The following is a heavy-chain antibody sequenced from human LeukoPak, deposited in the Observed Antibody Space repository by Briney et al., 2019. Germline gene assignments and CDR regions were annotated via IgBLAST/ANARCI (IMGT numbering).Heavy chain of an antibody. V-gene: IGHV3-21*01. D-gene: IGHD5-18*01. Sequence: VGSLRLSCAGSGFSFSDYTMNWVRQAPGKGLEWVSSISSSSSYIYYADSVKGRFTISRDNAKNSLYLQMNSLRAEDTAVYYCARGYGRADYWGQGTLVSVSS. J-gene: IGHJ4*02. CDR2: ISSSSSYI. CDR1: GFSFSDYT. CDR3: ARGYGRADY.